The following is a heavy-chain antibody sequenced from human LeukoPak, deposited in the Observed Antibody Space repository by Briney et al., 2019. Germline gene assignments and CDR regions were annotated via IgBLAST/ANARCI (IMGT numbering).Heavy chain of an antibody. Sequence: SVKVSCKASGGTFSSYAISWVRQAPGQGLEWMGRIIPILGIANYAQKFQGRVTITADKSTSTAYMELSSLRSEDTAVYYCARVSGHSPPDYWGQGALVTVSS. CDR2: IIPILGIA. CDR3: ARVSGHSPPDY. V-gene: IGHV1-69*04. CDR1: GGTFSSYA. D-gene: IGHD1-26*01. J-gene: IGHJ4*02.